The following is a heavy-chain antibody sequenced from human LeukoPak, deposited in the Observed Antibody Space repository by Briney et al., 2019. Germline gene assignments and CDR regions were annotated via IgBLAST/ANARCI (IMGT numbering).Heavy chain of an antibody. V-gene: IGHV4-34*01. CDR1: GGSFSGYY. CDR2: INHSGST. J-gene: IGHJ4*02. Sequence: SETPSLTCAVYGGSFSGYYWSWIRQPPGKGLEWIGEINHSGSTNYNPSLKSRVTISVDTSKNQFSLKLSSVTAADTAVYYCARKWNRRGWYLDYWGQGTLVTVSS. CDR3: ARKWNRRGWYLDY. D-gene: IGHD6-19*01.